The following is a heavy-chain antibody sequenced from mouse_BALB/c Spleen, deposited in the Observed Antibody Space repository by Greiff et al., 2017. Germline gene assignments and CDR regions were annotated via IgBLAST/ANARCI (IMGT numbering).Heavy chain of an antibody. J-gene: IGHJ3*01. V-gene: IGHV5-6-4*01. Sequence: EVKLVESGGGLVKPGGSLKLSCAASGFTFSSYTMSWVRQTPEKRLEWVATISSGGSYTYYPDSVKGRFTISRDNAKNTLYLQMSSLKSEDTAMYYCTRGHEGFAYWGQGTLVTVSA. D-gene: IGHD6-1*01. CDR3: TRGHEGFAY. CDR2: ISSGGSYT. CDR1: GFTFSSYT.